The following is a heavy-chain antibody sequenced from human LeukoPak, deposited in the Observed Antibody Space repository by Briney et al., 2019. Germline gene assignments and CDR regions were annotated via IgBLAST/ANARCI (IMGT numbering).Heavy chain of an antibody. V-gene: IGHV5-51*01. J-gene: IGHJ4*02. CDR1: GYNFTTFW. Sequence: GESLEISCKTFGYNFTTFWIGWVRQMPGKGLEWMGIIYPGDSDTRYSPSFQGQVTISADKSISTAYLQWNSLKASDTAMYYCARHGEGPDYWGQGTLVTVSS. CDR2: IYPGDSDT. CDR3: ARHGEGPDY. D-gene: IGHD7-27*01.